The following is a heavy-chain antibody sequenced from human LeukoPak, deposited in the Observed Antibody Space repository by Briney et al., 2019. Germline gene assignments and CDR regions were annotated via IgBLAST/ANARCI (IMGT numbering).Heavy chain of an antibody. CDR3: AREGALYYFDY. CDR1: GVTLSTYA. Sequence: GGSLRLSCAASGVTLSTYAMSWARQAPGKGLEWVSGISSSGSGDNTYYADSVKGRFTISRDNSKNTLYLQMNSLRAEDTAVYYCAREGALYYFDYWGQGTLVTVSS. CDR2: ISSSGSGDNT. D-gene: IGHD4/OR15-4a*01. V-gene: IGHV3-23*01. J-gene: IGHJ4*02.